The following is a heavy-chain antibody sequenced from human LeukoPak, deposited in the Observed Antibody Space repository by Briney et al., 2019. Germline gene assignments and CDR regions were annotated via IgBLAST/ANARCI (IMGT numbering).Heavy chain of an antibody. J-gene: IGHJ4*02. CDR3: AKDRVQLWLRPTGFDY. V-gene: IGHV3-30*02. CDR1: GFTFSSYG. CDR2: IRYDGSSK. Sequence: GGSLRLSCAASGFTFSSYGMHWARQPPGKGLEWVAFIRYDGSSKYYADSVKGRFTISRDNSKNTLYLQMNSLRAEDTAVYYCAKDRVQLWLRPTGFDYWGQGTLVTVSS. D-gene: IGHD5-18*01.